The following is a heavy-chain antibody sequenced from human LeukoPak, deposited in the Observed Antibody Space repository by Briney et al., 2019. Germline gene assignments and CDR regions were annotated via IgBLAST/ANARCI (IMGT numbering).Heavy chain of an antibody. D-gene: IGHD3-10*01. V-gene: IGHV4-39*07. Sequence: SETLSLTCTVSGGSISSSSYYWGWIRQPPGKGLEWIGSIYYSGSTYYNPSLKSRVTISVDTSKNQFSLKLSSVTAADTAVYYCARDRRGYYGSPTGAFDIWGQGTMVTVSS. J-gene: IGHJ3*02. CDR1: GGSISSSSYY. CDR3: ARDRRGYYGSPTGAFDI. CDR2: IYYSGST.